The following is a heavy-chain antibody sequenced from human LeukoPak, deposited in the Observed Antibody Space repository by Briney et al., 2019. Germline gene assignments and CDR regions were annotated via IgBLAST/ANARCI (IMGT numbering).Heavy chain of an antibody. CDR2: IYHSGTT. D-gene: IGHD2-15*01. V-gene: IGHV4-38-2*02. J-gene: IGHJ6*03. CDR3: ARVDCRGGSCYHYSYMDV. CDR1: SYSISSDYY. Sequence: PSETLSLTCTVSSYSISSDYYWGWIRQAPGKGLEWIGNIYHSGTTYYNPSLKSRVTISIDTSKNQFSLKLSSVTAADTAVYYCARVDCRGGSCYHYSYMDVWGKGTTVTVSS.